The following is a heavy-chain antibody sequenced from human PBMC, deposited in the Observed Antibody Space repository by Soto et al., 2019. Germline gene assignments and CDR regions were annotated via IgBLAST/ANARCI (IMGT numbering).Heavy chain of an antibody. V-gene: IGHV3-30*18. D-gene: IGHD1-1*01. CDR1: GFTFSNYA. CDR2: TSYDGNNE. CDR3: AKDKGVFNWATSYFDY. Sequence: GSLRLSCAAFGFTFSNYAMHWVRQAPGKGLEWVALTSYDGNNEYYTDSVKGRFTISRDNSKNTLFLQMNSPRPEDTAVYYCAKDKGVFNWATSYFDYWGQGALVTVSS. J-gene: IGHJ4*02.